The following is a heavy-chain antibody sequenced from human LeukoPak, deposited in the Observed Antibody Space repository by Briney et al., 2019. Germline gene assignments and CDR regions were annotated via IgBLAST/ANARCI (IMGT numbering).Heavy chain of an antibody. CDR3: ARLSGSGSSIDY. CDR1: GVSISSDY. J-gene: IGHJ4*02. Sequence: SETLSLTCTVSGVSISSDYWMRIPQPAGKGLEGSGRFYSSGSTNYNPSFKSRVTISVDPSKNQFSLKLSSVTAADTAVYYCARLSGSGSSIDYWGQGTLVTVSS. D-gene: IGHD1-26*01. V-gene: IGHV4-4*07. CDR2: FYSSGST.